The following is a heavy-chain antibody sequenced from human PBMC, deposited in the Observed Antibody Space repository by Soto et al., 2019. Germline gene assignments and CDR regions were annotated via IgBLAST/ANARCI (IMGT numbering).Heavy chain of an antibody. J-gene: IGHJ4*02. V-gene: IGHV1-24*01. CDR2: FDPEDGET. CDR3: ATDFSAIAAAGVFDY. Sequence: DSVKVSCKVSGYTLTELSMNWVRQAPGKGLEWMGGFDPEDGETIYAQKFQGRVTMTEDTSTDTAYMELSSLRSEDTAVYYCATDFSAIAAAGVFDYWGQGTLVTVS. CDR1: GYTLTELS. D-gene: IGHD6-13*01.